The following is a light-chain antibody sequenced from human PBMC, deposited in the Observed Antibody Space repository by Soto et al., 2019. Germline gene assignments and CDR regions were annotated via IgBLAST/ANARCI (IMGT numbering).Light chain of an antibody. Sequence: EIVLTQSPGTLSLSPGDRATLSCRASQSVNSNFLAWYQQKPGQAPRLLIYGASSRATGIPDRFSGSGSGTDLTLTISRLEPEDFAVYYCQQYGSSPITFGQGTRLEIK. CDR1: QSVNSNF. V-gene: IGKV3-20*01. CDR2: GAS. J-gene: IGKJ5*01. CDR3: QQYGSSPIT.